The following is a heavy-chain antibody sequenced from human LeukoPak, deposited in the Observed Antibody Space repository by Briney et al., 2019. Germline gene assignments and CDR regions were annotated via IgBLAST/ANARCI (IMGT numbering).Heavy chain of an antibody. CDR3: ARDGLHTAHFDY. J-gene: IGHJ4*02. CDR2: ISYDGSNY. V-gene: IGHV3-30-3*01. Sequence: PGGSLRLSCAASGFTFANYAMHWVRQAPGKGLEWVAVISYDGSNYYYADSVKGRFTISRDNARNSLYLQMNSLRDEDTAVYYCARDGLHTAHFDYWGQGTLVTVSS. CDR1: GFTFANYA. D-gene: IGHD5-18*01.